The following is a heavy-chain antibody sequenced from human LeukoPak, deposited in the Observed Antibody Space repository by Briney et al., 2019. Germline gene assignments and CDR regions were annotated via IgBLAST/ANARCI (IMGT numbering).Heavy chain of an antibody. CDR2: INPEGSFT. D-gene: IGHD4-11*01. J-gene: IGHJ4*02. V-gene: IGHV3-74*01. CDR1: GSTFSSYW. CDR3: ARDDPGPTPIDY. Sequence: PGGSLRLSCAASGSTFSSYWMHWVRQAPGKGLVWVSYINPEGSFTTYADSVKGRFTISRDNAKNTLYLQINSLRAEDTAVYYCARDDPGPTPIDYWGQGTLVTVSS.